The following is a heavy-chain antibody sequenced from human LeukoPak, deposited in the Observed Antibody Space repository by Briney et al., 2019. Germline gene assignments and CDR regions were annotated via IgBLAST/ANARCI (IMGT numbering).Heavy chain of an antibody. J-gene: IGHJ3*02. CDR1: GDSVSSNSAA. V-gene: IGHV6-1*01. D-gene: IGHD3-10*01. CDR2: TYYRSKWYN. CDR3: ARRTTMVRGVIIGDNDAFDI. Sequence: SQTLSLTCAISGDSVSSNSAAWNWIRQSPSRGLEWLGRTYYRSKWYNDYAVSVKSRITINPDTSKNQFSLQLNSVTPEDTAVYYCARRTTMVRGVIIGDNDAFDIWGQGKMVTGSS.